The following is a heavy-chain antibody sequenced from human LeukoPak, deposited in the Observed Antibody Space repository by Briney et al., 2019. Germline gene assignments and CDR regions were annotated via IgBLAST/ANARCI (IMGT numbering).Heavy chain of an antibody. CDR3: AKGYYYGSGSYSTFDY. Sequence: PGGSLRLSCAASGFTFSSHALSWLRQAPGKGLEWVSTISGSGGSTYYADSVKGRFTISRDNSKNTLYVQMSSPRADDTAVYYCAKGYYYGSGSYSTFDYWGQGTLVTVSS. CDR1: GFTFSSHA. D-gene: IGHD3-10*01. CDR2: ISGSGGST. V-gene: IGHV3-23*01. J-gene: IGHJ4*02.